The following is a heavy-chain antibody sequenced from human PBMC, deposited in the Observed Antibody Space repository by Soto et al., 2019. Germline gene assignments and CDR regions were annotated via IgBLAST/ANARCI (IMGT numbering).Heavy chain of an antibody. D-gene: IGHD3-9*01. CDR3: DTTGALVPYFDQ. Sequence: EVRLVESGGGLVKPGGSLRLSCAASGFIFSNAWMTWVRQAPGKGLEWVGRIKSKRDGGTTDYAAPVKGRFTISRGDSKNALLLQMNKLKVEDTAVYYCDTTGALVPYFDQWGQGTLLTVSS. CDR1: GFIFSNAW. CDR2: IKSKRDGGTT. V-gene: IGHV3-15*01. J-gene: IGHJ4*02.